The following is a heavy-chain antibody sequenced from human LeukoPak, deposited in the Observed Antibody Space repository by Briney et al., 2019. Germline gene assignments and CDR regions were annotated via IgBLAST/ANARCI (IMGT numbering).Heavy chain of an antibody. V-gene: IGHV3-30*04. D-gene: IGHD5-12*01. CDR3: AVSNGGYGP. CDR2: ISYDGNHK. J-gene: IGHJ5*02. CDR1: GFTFSSYA. Sequence: GGSLRLSCAASGFTFSSYAMHWVRQAPGGGLEWVAVISYDGNHKYYADSVKGRFTISRDNAKNTLFLQMNSLRAEDTAVYFCAVSNGGYGPWGQGALVTVPS.